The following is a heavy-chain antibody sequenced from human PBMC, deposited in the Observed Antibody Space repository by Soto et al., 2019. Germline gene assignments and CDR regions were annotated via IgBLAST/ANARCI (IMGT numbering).Heavy chain of an antibody. D-gene: IGHD3-3*01. J-gene: IGHJ4*02. CDR3: AKDKGGYYFHFDS. CDR2: IIPFFRTP. V-gene: IGHV1-69*06. CDR1: GGTFSNYA. Sequence: QLVQSGAEVKKPGSSVKVSCKTSGGTFSNYAISWVRQAPGQGLEWMGGIIPFFRTPNYAQNFQGRVTITADKSTSTAYMELSSLRPDDTAVYYCAKDKGGYYFHFDSWGQGTLVTVSS.